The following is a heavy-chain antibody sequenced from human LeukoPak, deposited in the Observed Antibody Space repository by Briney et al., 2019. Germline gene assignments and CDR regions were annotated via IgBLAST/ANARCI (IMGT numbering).Heavy chain of an antibody. CDR2: INSDGSSI. D-gene: IGHD3-22*01. CDR3: ALAGGSSGYLYY. J-gene: IGHJ4*02. V-gene: IGHV3-74*01. Sequence: GGSLRLSCAASGFTFSSHWMHWVRQAPGKGLAWVSRINSDGSSIDYADSVKGRFTISRDNAKNTLYLQMNSLRAEDTAVYYCALAGGSSGYLYYWGQGTLVTVSS. CDR1: GFTFSSHW.